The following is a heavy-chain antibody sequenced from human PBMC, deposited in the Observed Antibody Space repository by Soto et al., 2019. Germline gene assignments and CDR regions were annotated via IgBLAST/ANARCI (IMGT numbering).Heavy chain of an antibody. D-gene: IGHD3-3*01. CDR1: GGSFSGYY. V-gene: IGHV4-34*01. CDR3: ARGGFNYYYYYGMDV. CDR2: INHSGST. J-gene: IGHJ6*02. Sequence: PSETLSLTCAVYGGSFSGYYWSWIRQPPGKGLEWIGEINHSGSTNYNPSLKSRVTISVDTSKNQFSLKLSSVTAADTAVYYCARGGFNYYYYYGMDVWGQGTTVTVSS.